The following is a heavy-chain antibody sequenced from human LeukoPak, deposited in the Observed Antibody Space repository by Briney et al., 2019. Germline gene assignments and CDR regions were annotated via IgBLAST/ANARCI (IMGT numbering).Heavy chain of an antibody. J-gene: IGHJ5*02. Sequence: ASVKVSCKASGGTFSSYAISWVRQAPGQGLEWMGGIIPIFGTANYAQKFQGRVTITADESTRTAYMELSSLRSEDTAVYYCARDTRHRYCSSTSCYRGWLDPWGQGTLVTVSS. CDR2: IIPIFGTA. CDR1: GGTFSSYA. D-gene: IGHD2-2*01. CDR3: ARDTRHRYCSSTSCYRGWLDP. V-gene: IGHV1-69*13.